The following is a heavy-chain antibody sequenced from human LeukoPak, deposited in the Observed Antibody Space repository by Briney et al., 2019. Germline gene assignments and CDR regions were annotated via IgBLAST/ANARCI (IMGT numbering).Heavy chain of an antibody. CDR2: IYTSGST. CDR1: GGSISSYY. V-gene: IGHV4-4*07. D-gene: IGHD2-15*01. J-gene: IGHJ6*03. CDR3: ASVAYYYYYMEV. Sequence: NPSETLSLTCTVSGGSISSYYWSWLRQPAGKGLEWIGRIYTSGSTNYNPSLKSRVTMSVDTSKNQFSLKLSSVTAADTAVYYCASVAYYYYYMEVWGKGTPVTVSS.